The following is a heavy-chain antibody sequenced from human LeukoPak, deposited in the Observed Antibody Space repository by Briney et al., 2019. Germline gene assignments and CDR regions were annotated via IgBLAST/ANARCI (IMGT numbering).Heavy chain of an antibody. CDR3: ARDSNYGMDV. CDR1: GFPFSSSA. V-gene: IGHV3-74*01. J-gene: IGHJ6*02. Sequence: PGGSLRPSCAASGFPFSSSAMSWVRQASGKGLVWVSRINRDGSGTSYVDSVKGRFTISRDNAKNTVYLQMNSLRAEDTAVYYCARDSNYGMDVWGQGTTVTVSS. CDR2: INRDGSGT.